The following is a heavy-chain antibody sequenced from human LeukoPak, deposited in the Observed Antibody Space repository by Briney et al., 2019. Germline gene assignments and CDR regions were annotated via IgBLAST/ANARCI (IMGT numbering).Heavy chain of an antibody. D-gene: IGHD2-15*01. J-gene: IGHJ5*02. Sequence: DSVKGRFTISRDSSKNSLYLRMNSLRAEDTAVYYCARRIEAWGQGTLVTVSS. V-gene: IGHV3-30*07. CDR3: ARRIEA.